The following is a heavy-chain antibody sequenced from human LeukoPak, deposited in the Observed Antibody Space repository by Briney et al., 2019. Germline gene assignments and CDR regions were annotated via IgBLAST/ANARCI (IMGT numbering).Heavy chain of an antibody. CDR2: VSFSGSS. D-gene: IGHD1-26*01. Sequence: SETLSLTCSVSGVSISDYHWIWIRQPPAKGLQWMGYVSFSGSSRYYPSLKSRFTMSVDTSKNQFSLRLISVAAADTAVYYCARMYSGTSYYFDFWGQGTLVTVS. V-gene: IGHV4-59*01. J-gene: IGHJ4*02. CDR1: GVSISDYH. CDR3: ARMYSGTSYYFDF.